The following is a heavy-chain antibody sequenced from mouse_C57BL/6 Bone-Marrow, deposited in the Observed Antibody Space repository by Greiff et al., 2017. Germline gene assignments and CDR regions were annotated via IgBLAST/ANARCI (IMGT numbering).Heavy chain of an antibody. V-gene: IGHV1-81*01. D-gene: IGHD2-5*01. CDR2: IYPRSGNT. J-gene: IGHJ2*01. CDR1: GYTFTSYG. Sequence: QVQLQQPGAELARPGASVKLSCKASGYTFTSYGISWVKQRTGQGLEWIGEIYPRSGNTYYNEKFKGKATLTADKSSSTAYMELRSLTSEDSAVYFCARDYSNYPRPYYFDYWGQGTTLTVSS. CDR3: ARDYSNYPRPYYFDY.